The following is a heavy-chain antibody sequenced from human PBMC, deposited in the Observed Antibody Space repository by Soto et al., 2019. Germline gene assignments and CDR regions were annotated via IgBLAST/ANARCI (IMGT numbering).Heavy chain of an antibody. CDR2: ISYDGSNK. J-gene: IGHJ6*02. Sequence: QAQLVESGGGVVQPGRSLRLSCAASGFTFSSYAMHWVRQAPGKGLEWVAVISYDGSNKYYADSVKGRFTISRDNSKNTLYLQMYSLRAEDTAVYYCARDRLRYNWNDFPYYYYGMDVWGQGTTVTVSS. V-gene: IGHV3-30-3*01. D-gene: IGHD1-1*01. CDR3: ARDRLRYNWNDFPYYYYGMDV. CDR1: GFTFSSYA.